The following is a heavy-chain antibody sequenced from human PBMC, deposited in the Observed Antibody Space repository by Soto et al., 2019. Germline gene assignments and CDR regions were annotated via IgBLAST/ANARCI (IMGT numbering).Heavy chain of an antibody. CDR3: ARRGWMGATTPNWFDP. D-gene: IGHD1-26*01. V-gene: IGHV1-69*13. CDR1: GGTFSSYA. Sequence: SVKVSCKASGGTFSSYAISWVRQAPGQGLEWMGGIIPIFGTANYAQKFQGRVTITADESTSTAYMELSSLRSEDTAVYYCARRGWMGATTPNWFDPWGQGTLVTVSS. CDR2: IIPIFGTA. J-gene: IGHJ5*02.